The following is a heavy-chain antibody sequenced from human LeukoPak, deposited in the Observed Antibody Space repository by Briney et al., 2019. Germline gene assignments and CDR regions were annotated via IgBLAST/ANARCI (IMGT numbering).Heavy chain of an antibody. V-gene: IGHV3-9*01. D-gene: IGHD3-3*01. CDR1: GFTFDDYA. J-gene: IGHJ4*02. Sequence: GRSLRLSCAASGFTFDDYAMHWVRQAPGKGLEWVSGISWNSGSIGYADSVKGRFTISRDNAKNSLYLRMNSLRAEDTALYYCAKDTYYDFWSGYFDYWGQGTLVTVSS. CDR2: ISWNSGSI. CDR3: AKDTYYDFWSGYFDY.